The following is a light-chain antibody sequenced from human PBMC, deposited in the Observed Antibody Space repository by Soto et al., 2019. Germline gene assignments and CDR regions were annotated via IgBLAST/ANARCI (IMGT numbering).Light chain of an antibody. J-gene: IGKJ1*01. CDR3: QQCDDWPRT. Sequence: EIVMTQSPATLSVSPGERATLSCRASQSVTSNLAWYQQKPGRAPRLLIYGASTRATGIPARFSGSGSGTEFTLTISSLQSEDFAVYYCQQCDDWPRTFGQGTKVDIK. CDR1: QSVTSN. V-gene: IGKV3-15*01. CDR2: GAS.